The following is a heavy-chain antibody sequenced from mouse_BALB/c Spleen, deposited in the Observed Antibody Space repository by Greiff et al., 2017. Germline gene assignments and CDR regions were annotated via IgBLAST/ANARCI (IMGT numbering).Heavy chain of an antibody. V-gene: IGHV5-17*02. CDR3: ARSLITTVVARGYFDY. J-gene: IGHJ2*01. Sequence: EVQRVESGGGLVQPGGSRKLSCAASGFTFSSFGMHWVRQAPEKGLEWVAYIRSGSSTIYYADTVKGRFTISRDNPKNTLFLQMTNLRSEDTAMYYCARSLITTVVARGYFDYWGQGTTLTVSS. CDR1: GFTFSSFG. CDR2: IRSGSSTI. D-gene: IGHD1-1*01.